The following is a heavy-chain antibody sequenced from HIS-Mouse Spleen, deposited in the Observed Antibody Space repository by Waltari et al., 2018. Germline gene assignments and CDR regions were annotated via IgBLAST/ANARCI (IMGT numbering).Heavy chain of an antibody. CDR3: AYGDYFDY. CDR2: IYYSGST. V-gene: IGHV4-39*01. Sequence: QLQLQESGPGLVTPSETLSLTCTVPGGSLRSSSYYWGWIRQPPGKGLEWIGSIYYSGSTYYNPSLKSRVTISVDTSKNQFSLKLSSVTAADTAVYYCAYGDYFDYWGQGTLVTVSS. D-gene: IGHD4-17*01. CDR1: GGSLRSSSYY. J-gene: IGHJ4*02.